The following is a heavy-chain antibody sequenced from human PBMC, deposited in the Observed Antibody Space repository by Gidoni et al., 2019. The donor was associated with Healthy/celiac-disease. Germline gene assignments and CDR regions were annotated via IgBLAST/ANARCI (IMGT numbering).Heavy chain of an antibody. CDR2: ISYDGSNK. D-gene: IGHD3-10*01. CDR1: GITFSSYG. CDR3: AKDLDEVRGVMYYYYYYGMDV. Sequence: QVQLVEAGGGVVQPGRTLRLSCSGSGITFSSYGMHWVRQAPGKGLEWVAVISYDGSNKYYADSVKGRFTISRAKSKNTLYLQMNSLRAEDTAVYYCAKDLDEVRGVMYYYYYYGMDVWGQGPTVTVSS. V-gene: IGHV3-30*18. J-gene: IGHJ6*02.